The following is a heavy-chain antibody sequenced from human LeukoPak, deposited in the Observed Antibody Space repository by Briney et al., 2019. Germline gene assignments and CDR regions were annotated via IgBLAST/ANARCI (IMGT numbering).Heavy chain of an antibody. CDR1: GYSFTNFW. V-gene: IGHV5-51*01. CDR2: IYPDDSDDI. J-gene: IGHJ3*02. CDR3: VRADEEEWFSPTFDI. D-gene: IGHD3-3*01. Sequence: GESLKISCKASGYSFTNFWIGWVRQMPGQGLEWMGNIYPDDSDDIKYSPSFQGQVTISADKSISTAYLHWSSLKASDSAMYYCVRADEEEWFSPTFDIWGQGTLVTVSS.